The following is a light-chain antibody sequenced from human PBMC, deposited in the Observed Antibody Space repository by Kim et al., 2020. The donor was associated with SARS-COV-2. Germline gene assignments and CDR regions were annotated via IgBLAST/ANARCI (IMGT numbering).Light chain of an antibody. CDR1: QSIRSW. J-gene: IGKJ1*01. V-gene: IGKV1-5*03. CDR3: QQYISYSWT. CDR2: KAS. Sequence: DFQMTQSPSTLSASVGDRVIITCRASQSIRSWLAWYQQKPGKAPKLLIYKASSLESGVPSRFSGSGSGTEFTLTISSLQPEDFATYYCQQYISYSWTFGQGTKVDIK.